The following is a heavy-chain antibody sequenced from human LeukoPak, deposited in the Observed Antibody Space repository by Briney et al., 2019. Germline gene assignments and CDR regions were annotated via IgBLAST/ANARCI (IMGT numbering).Heavy chain of an antibody. CDR1: GFTFSSYS. J-gene: IGHJ4*02. V-gene: IGHV3-21*04. CDR3: ARHPVYDSSGYYKD. CDR2: ISSSSSYI. D-gene: IGHD3-22*01. Sequence: GGSLRLSCAASGFTFSSYSMNWVRQAPGKGLEWVSSISSSSSYIYYADSVKGRFTISRDNSKNTLYLQMNSLRAEDTAVYYCARHPVYDSSGYYKDWGQGTLVTVSS.